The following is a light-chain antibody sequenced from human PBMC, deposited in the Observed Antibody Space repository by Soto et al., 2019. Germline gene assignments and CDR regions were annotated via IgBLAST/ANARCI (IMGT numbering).Light chain of an antibody. Sequence: DIQMTQSPSTLSASVGDRVTITCRACQSISSWLAWYQQKPGKAPKLLIYKASSLESRVPSRFSGSGSGTEFTLTISSLQPDDFATYNCKQYNSYPWTFGQGTKVEIK. V-gene: IGKV1-5*03. CDR1: QSISSW. J-gene: IGKJ1*01. CDR3: KQYNSYPWT. CDR2: KAS.